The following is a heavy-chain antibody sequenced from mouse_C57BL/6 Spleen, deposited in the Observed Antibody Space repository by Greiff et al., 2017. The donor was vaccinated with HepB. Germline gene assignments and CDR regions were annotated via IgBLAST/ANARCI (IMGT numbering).Heavy chain of an antibody. Sequence: VQRVESGAELVRPGTSVKVSCKASGYAFTNYLIEWVKQRPGQGLEWIGVINPGSGGTNYNEKFKGKATLTADKSSSTAYMQLSSLTSEDSAVYFCARGDAMDYWGQGTSVTVSS. V-gene: IGHV1-54*01. CDR1: GYAFTNYL. CDR3: ARGDAMDY. J-gene: IGHJ4*01. CDR2: INPGSGGT.